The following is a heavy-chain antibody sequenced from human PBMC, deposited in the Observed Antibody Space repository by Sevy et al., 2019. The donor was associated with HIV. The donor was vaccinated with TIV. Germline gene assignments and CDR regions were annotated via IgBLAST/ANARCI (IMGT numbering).Heavy chain of an antibody. V-gene: IGHV1-18*01. J-gene: IGHJ4*02. CDR3: VRGTTFYDFWTGGDS. D-gene: IGHD3-3*01. CDR2: ISGFNGDT. Sequence: ASVKVSCKASGYTFTNYAISWVRQAPGQGLEWMGWISGFNGDTKNAEKFQGRFTMTTDTSTKTAYMDLRSLRSDDTAVYYCVRGTTFYDFWTGGDSWGQGTLVTVSS. CDR1: GYTFTNYA.